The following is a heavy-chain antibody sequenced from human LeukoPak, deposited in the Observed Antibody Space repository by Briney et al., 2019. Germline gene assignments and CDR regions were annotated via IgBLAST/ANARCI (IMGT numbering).Heavy chain of an antibody. J-gene: IGHJ2*01. CDR3: ARDPAPYSSSWYYWYFDL. D-gene: IGHD6-13*01. CDR2: IWYDGSNK. Sequence: GRSLRPSCAASGFTFSSYGMHWVRKPPAKGLEWVAVIWYDGSNKYYADSVKGRFTITRDNSKNTLYLQMNSLRAEDTAVYYCARDPAPYSSSWYYWYFDLWGRGTLVTVSS. CDR1: GFTFSSYG. V-gene: IGHV3-33*01.